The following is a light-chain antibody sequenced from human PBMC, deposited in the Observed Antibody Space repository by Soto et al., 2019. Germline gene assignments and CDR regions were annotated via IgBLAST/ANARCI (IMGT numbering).Light chain of an antibody. CDR3: CSYAGTYTGV. Sequence: QSVLTQPRSVSGSPGQSVTISCTGTSSDVGGYNYVSWYQQHPGKAPKLIISDVSERPSGVPDRFSGSKSGNTASLTISGLQADDEADYYCCSYAGTYTGVFGGGTKVTVL. CDR1: SSDVGGYNY. J-gene: IGLJ3*02. CDR2: DVS. V-gene: IGLV2-11*01.